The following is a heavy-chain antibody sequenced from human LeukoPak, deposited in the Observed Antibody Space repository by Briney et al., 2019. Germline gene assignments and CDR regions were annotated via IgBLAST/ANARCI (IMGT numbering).Heavy chain of an antibody. CDR2: INPDGSEK. CDR3: ARDRAYSAFDY. Sequence: PGGSLRLSCAVSGFTFRTSWMTWVRQAPGMGLERVAIINPDGSEKYYLESLKGRITISRDNAENSVHLQMNSLKAEDTAIYYCARDRAYSAFDYWGQGTLVTVSS. V-gene: IGHV3-7*03. J-gene: IGHJ4*02. CDR1: GFTFRTSW. D-gene: IGHD1-26*01.